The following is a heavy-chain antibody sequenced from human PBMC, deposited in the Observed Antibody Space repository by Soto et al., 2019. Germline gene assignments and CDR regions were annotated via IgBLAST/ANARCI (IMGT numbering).Heavy chain of an antibody. D-gene: IGHD4-4*01. CDR3: ARGMTTVTTRFDP. V-gene: IGHV4-34*01. CDR2: INHSGST. Sequence: SETLSLTCAVYGGSFSSYYWSGIRQPPGKGLEWIGEINHSGSTNYNPSLKSRVTISVDTSKNQFSLKLSSVTAADTAVYYCARGMTTVTTRFDPWGQGTLVTVSS. J-gene: IGHJ5*02. CDR1: GGSFSSYY.